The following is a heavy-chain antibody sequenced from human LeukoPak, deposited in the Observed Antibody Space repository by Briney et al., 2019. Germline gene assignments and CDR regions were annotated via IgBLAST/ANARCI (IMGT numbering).Heavy chain of an antibody. CDR1: DFTFSYYW. J-gene: IGHJ4*02. CDR2: INSDGSST. Sequence: GGSLRLSCAASDFTFSYYWMHWVRQASGKGLVWVSRINSDGSSTSYADSGKGRFTIARDNAKNTLYLQMSSLRAEGTAVYYCARAQWGFGELSYFDYWGQGTLVTVSS. CDR3: ARAQWGFGELSYFDY. V-gene: IGHV3-74*01. D-gene: IGHD3-10*01.